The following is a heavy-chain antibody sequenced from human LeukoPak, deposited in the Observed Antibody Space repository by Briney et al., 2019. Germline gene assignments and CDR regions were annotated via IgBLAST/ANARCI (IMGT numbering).Heavy chain of an antibody. Sequence: PGGSLRLSCAASGFIFSDYYMGWIRQAPGKGLEWISFISSGSSYIHYADSVKGRFTISRDNAKNSLYLQMTSLRAEDTAVYYCARVAGSGWYSVDYWGQGTLVTVSS. CDR1: GFIFSDYY. V-gene: IGHV3-11*06. CDR2: ISSGSSYI. J-gene: IGHJ4*02. CDR3: ARVAGSGWYSVDY. D-gene: IGHD6-19*01.